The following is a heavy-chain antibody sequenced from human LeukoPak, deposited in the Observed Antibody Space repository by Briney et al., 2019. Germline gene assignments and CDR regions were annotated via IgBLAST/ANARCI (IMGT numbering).Heavy chain of an antibody. D-gene: IGHD1-7*01. CDR1: GGSISSTNFY. CDR2: IYYSGST. CDR3: ARRRANYALDY. V-gene: IGHV4-39*01. Sequence: SETLSLTCTVSGGSISSTNFYWGWIRQPPGKGLEWIGSIYYSGSTYYNPSLKSRVTISVDTSKNQFSLKLSSVTAADTAVYYCARRRANYALDYWGQGTLVTASS. J-gene: IGHJ4*02.